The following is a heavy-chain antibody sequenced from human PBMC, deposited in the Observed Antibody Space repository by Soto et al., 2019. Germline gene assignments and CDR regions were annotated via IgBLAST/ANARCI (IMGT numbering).Heavy chain of an antibody. J-gene: IGHJ4*02. CDR1: GGSISSGDYY. CDR2: INHSGST. V-gene: IGHV4-39*01. CDR3: ARRGSGSYSDY. Sequence: SETLSLTCTVPGGSISSGDYYWSWIRQPPGKGLEWIGEINHSGSTNYNPSLKSRVTISVDTSKNQFSLKLSSVTAADTAVYYCARRGSGSYSDYWGQGTLVTVSS. D-gene: IGHD3-10*01.